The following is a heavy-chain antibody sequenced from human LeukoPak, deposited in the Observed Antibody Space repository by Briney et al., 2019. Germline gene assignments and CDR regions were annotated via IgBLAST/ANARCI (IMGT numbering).Heavy chain of an antibody. Sequence: SETLSLTCTVSGGSISSYYWSWIRQPPGKGLEWIGCIYYSGSTNYNPSLKSRVTISVDTSKNQFSLKLSSVTAADTAVYYCARGFYLDAFDIWGQGTMVTVSS. CDR1: GGSISSYY. V-gene: IGHV4-59*01. D-gene: IGHD2/OR15-2a*01. CDR3: ARGFYLDAFDI. CDR2: IYYSGST. J-gene: IGHJ3*02.